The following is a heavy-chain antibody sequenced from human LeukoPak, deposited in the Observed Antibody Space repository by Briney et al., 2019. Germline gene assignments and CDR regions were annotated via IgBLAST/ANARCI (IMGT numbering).Heavy chain of an antibody. CDR1: GFTFSSYS. V-gene: IGHV3-21*01. CDR2: ISSSSYI. CDR3: ARDSGYGLAFDY. D-gene: IGHD5-12*01. Sequence: PGGSLRLSCAASGFTFSSYSMNWVGQAPGKGLEWVSSISSSSYIYYADSVKVRFTISRDNAKNSLYLQMNSLRAEDTAVYYCARDSGYGLAFDYWGQGTLVTVSS. J-gene: IGHJ4*02.